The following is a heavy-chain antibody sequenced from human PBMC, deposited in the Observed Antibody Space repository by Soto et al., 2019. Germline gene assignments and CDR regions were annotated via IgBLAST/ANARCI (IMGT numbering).Heavy chain of an antibody. Sequence: SAETLSLTWTVSGNSISGTSSFWAWVRQAPGKNREWIGSVYYTGSTYYNSSLKSRVSISIDTSKNQFSLSLNSVTAAATAVYSCTRRVRSTGLLDSWGQGALVTVS. CDR1: GNSISGTSSF. J-gene: IGHJ4*02. CDR3: TRRVRSTGLLDS. CDR2: VYYTGST. V-gene: IGHV4-39*01. D-gene: IGHD4-4*01.